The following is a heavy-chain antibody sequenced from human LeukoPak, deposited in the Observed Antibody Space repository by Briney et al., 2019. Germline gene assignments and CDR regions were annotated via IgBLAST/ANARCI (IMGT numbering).Heavy chain of an antibody. Sequence: GGSLRLSCTASGFTFGDYSMSWFRRAPGKGLEWVGFIRSKAYGGTTEYAASVKGRFTISRDDSRAIAYLQMNSLETEDTAVYYCTSNPGYSYGSLDAFDIWGQGTMVTVSS. V-gene: IGHV3-49*03. CDR2: IRSKAYGGTT. CDR1: GFTFGDYS. J-gene: IGHJ3*02. D-gene: IGHD5-18*01. CDR3: TSNPGYSYGSLDAFDI.